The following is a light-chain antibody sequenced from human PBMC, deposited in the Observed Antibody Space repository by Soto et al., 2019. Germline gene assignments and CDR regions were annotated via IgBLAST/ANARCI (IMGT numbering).Light chain of an antibody. CDR3: KQNSKWPPLT. CDR1: QSISDT. V-gene: IGKV3-15*01. J-gene: IGKJ5*01. Sequence: EIVMTQSPATLSVSPGGRATLSCRASQSISDTLAWYQQKPGQAPRLLINSVSTRATGIPARFSVSGSGTEFTLSISSLQSEDFAVYYCKQNSKWPPLTFGQGTRLEIK. CDR2: SVS.